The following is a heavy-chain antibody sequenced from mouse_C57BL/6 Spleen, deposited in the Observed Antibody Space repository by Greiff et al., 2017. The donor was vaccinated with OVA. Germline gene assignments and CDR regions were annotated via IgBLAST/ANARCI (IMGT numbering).Heavy chain of an antibody. J-gene: IGHJ2*01. Sequence: EVHLVESGGGLVKPGGSLKLSCAASGFTFSDYGMHWVRQAPEKGLEWVAYISSGSSTIYYADTVKGRFTISRDNAKNTLFLQMTSLRSEDTAMYYCAREGQSLYYFDYWGQGTTLTVSS. CDR3: AREGQSLYYFDY. V-gene: IGHV5-17*01. CDR1: GFTFSDYG. CDR2: ISSGSSTI.